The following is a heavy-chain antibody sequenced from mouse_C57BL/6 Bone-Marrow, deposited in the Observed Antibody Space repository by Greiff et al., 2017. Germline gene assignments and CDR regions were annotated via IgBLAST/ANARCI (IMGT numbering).Heavy chain of an antibody. Sequence: QVQLQQSGAELARPGASVKLSCKASGYTFTSYGISWVKQRTGQGLEWIGEIYPRSGNTYYNEKFKGKATLTADKSSSTAYMELRSLTSEDSAVYFCASGWVPLYWYFDVWGTGTTVTVSS. CDR1: GYTFTSYG. J-gene: IGHJ1*03. D-gene: IGHD3-3*01. V-gene: IGHV1-81*01. CDR3: ASGWVPLYWYFDV. CDR2: IYPRSGNT.